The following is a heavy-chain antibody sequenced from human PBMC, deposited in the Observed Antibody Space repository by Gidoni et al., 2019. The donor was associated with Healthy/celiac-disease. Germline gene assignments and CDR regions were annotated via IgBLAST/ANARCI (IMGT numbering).Heavy chain of an antibody. J-gene: IGHJ5*02. Sequence: QVQLQESGPGLVKPSETLSLTCTVSGGSICSYYWSWIRQPPGKGLEWIGYIYYSGSTNYNPSLKSRVTISVDTSKNQFSLKLSSVTAADTAVYYCARQGDGIVGATGWFDPWGQGTLVTVSS. D-gene: IGHD1-26*01. CDR2: IYYSGST. CDR3: ARQGDGIVGATGWFDP. V-gene: IGHV4-59*08. CDR1: GGSICSYY.